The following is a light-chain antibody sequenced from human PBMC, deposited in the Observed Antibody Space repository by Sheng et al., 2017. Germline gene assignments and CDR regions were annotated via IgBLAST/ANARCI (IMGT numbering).Light chain of an antibody. CDR2: GAS. CDR3: QQYNNWPLT. Sequence: EVVMTQSPATLSVSPGERATLSCRASQSVSTNLAWYRQTPGQPPRLLIYGASTRATGVPARFSGSGSGTEFTLTISSLQSEDFAVYYCQQYNNWPLTFGGGTKVEIK. J-gene: IGKJ4*01. CDR1: QSVSTN. V-gene: IGKV3-15*01.